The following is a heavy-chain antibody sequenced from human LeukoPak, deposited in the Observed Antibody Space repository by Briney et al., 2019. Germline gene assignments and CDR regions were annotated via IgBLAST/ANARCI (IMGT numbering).Heavy chain of an antibody. V-gene: IGHV3-33*08. J-gene: IGHJ3*02. CDR2: IWYDGSYK. CDR3: ARGNSDAFDI. Sequence: PGGSRRLSCVASGFTFSTYWMHWVRQAPGKGLGWMAIIWYDGSYKYYADSVKGRFTISRDNSRNTLYLQVNSLTAEDTAVYYCARGNSDAFDIWGHGTMVTVSS. CDR1: GFTFSTYW. D-gene: IGHD4-23*01.